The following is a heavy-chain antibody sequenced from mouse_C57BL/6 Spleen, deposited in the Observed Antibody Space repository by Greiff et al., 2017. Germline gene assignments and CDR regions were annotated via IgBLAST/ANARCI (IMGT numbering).Heavy chain of an antibody. V-gene: IGHV5-9-1*02. CDR2: ISSGGDYI. D-gene: IGHD1-1*01. CDR3: TRDTSVVIDYYAMDY. CDR1: GFTFSSYA. J-gene: IGHJ4*01. Sequence: EVKVVESGEGLVKPGGSLKLSCAASGFTFSSYAMSWVRQTPEKRLEWVAYISSGGDYIYYADTVKGRFTISRDNARNTLYLQMSSLKSEDTAMYYCTRDTSVVIDYYAMDYWGQGTSVTVSS.